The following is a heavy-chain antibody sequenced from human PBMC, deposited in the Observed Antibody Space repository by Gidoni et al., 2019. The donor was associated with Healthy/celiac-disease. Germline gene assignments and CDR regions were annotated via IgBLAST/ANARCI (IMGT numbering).Heavy chain of an antibody. CDR2: IYHSGST. Sequence: QVQLQESGPGLVKPSETLSLTCAVSGYSISSGYSWGWIRQPPGKGLEWIGSIYHSGSTYYNPSLKSRVTISVDTSKNQFSLKLSSVTAADTAVYYCASGYDFWSGYRRVLYYYYGMDVWGQGTTVTVSS. V-gene: IGHV4-38-2*01. D-gene: IGHD3-3*01. CDR1: GYSISSGYS. J-gene: IGHJ6*02. CDR3: ASGYDFWSGYRRVLYYYYGMDV.